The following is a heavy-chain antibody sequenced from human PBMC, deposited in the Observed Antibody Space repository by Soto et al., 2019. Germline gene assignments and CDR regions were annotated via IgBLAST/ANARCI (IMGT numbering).Heavy chain of an antibody. V-gene: IGHV6-1*01. D-gene: IGHD6-19*01. J-gene: IGHJ6*03. CDR3: AGATSHQWYYMDV. CDR1: GDSVSSNSAA. Sequence: SQTLSLTCVISGDSVSSNSAAWNWIRLSPSRGLEWLARTYYRSRWYNDYAVSVRSRITVNPDTSKNQFSLQLTSVTPEDTAVYYCAGATSHQWYYMDVWGKGTTVTVSS. CDR2: TYYRSRWYN.